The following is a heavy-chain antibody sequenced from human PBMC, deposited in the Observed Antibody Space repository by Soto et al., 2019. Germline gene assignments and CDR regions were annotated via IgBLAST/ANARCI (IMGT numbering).Heavy chain of an antibody. Sequence: QVQLVQSGAEVKKPGSSVKFSCKASGGTFSSYAISWVRQAPGQGLEWMGGIIPIFGTANYAQKFQGRVTITADKSTSTAYMELSSLRSEDTAVYYCARGAGYSSSWYVRGSYYFDYWGHGNLVTVSS. J-gene: IGHJ4*01. CDR3: ARGAGYSSSWYVRGSYYFDY. D-gene: IGHD6-13*01. V-gene: IGHV1-69*06. CDR2: IIPIFGTA. CDR1: GGTFSSYA.